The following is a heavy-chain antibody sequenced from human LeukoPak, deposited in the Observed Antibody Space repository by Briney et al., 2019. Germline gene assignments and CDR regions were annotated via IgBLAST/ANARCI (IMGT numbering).Heavy chain of an antibody. J-gene: IGHJ5*02. CDR2: INHSGST. Sequence: SETLSLTRAVYGGSFSGYYWSWIRQPPGKGLEWIGEINHSGSTNYNPSLKSRVTISVDTSKNQFSLKLSSVTAADTAVYYCARTPAIGSVKGWFDPWGQGTLVTVSS. V-gene: IGHV4-34*01. D-gene: IGHD3-10*01. CDR3: ARTPAIGSVKGWFDP. CDR1: GGSFSGYY.